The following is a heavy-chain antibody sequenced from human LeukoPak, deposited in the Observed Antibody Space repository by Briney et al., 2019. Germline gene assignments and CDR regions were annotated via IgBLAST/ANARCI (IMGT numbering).Heavy chain of an antibody. CDR2: ISYDGSNK. V-gene: IGHV3-30*04. D-gene: IGHD1-26*01. Sequence: PGRSLRLSCAASGFTFSSYAMHWVRQAPGKGLGWVAVISYDGSNKYYADSVKGRFTISRDNFKNTLYLQMNSLRAEDTAVYYCARDGVGATGPFDYWGQGTLVTVSS. CDR1: GFTFSSYA. CDR3: ARDGVGATGPFDY. J-gene: IGHJ4*02.